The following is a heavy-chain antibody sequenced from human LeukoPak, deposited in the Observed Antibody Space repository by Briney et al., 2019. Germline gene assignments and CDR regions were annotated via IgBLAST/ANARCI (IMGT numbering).Heavy chain of an antibody. CDR3: ARRPPNLWGNYRPTSFDY. J-gene: IGHJ4*02. CDR1: GGSISSSSYY. V-gene: IGHV4-39*07. Sequence: SETLSLTCTVSGGSISSSSYYWGWIRQPPGKGLEWIGEINHSGSTNYNPSLKSRVTISVDTSKNQFSLKLRSVTAADTAVYYCARRPPNLWGNYRPTSFDYWGQGTLVTVSS. CDR2: INHSGST. D-gene: IGHD3-16*02.